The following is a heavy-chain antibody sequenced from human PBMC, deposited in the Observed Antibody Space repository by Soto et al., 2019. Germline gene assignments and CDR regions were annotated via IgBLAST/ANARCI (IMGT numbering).Heavy chain of an antibody. Sequence: SETLSLTCAVYGGSFSGYYWSWIRQPPGKGLEWIGEINHSGSTNYNPSLKSRVTISVDTSKNQCSLKLSSVTAADTAVYYCARDPRLGRTYYDFRYYYYYGMDVWGQGTTVTVS. CDR2: INHSGST. D-gene: IGHD3-3*01. V-gene: IGHV4-34*01. J-gene: IGHJ6*02. CDR3: ARDPRLGRTYYDFRYYYYYGMDV. CDR1: GGSFSGYY.